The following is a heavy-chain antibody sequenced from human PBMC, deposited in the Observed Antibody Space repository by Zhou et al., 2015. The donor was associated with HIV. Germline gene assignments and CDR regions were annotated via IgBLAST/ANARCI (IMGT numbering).Heavy chain of an antibody. J-gene: IGHJ6*02. CDR2: IGTAGDT. D-gene: IGHD3-22*01. CDR1: GFTFSSYD. CDR3: ARDHYDSSGYYHWYYGMDV. V-gene: IGHV3-13*01. Sequence: EVQLVESGGGLVNPGGSLRLSCAASGFTFSSYDMHWVRQATGKGLEWVSKIGTAGDTYYPGSVKGRFTISRDNAKNSLYLQMNSLRDEDTAVYYCARDHYDSSGYYHWYYGMDVWGQGTTVTVSS.